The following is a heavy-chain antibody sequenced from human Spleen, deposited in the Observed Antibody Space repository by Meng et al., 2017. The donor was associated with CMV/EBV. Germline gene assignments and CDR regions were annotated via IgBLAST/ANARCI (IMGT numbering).Heavy chain of an antibody. V-gene: IGHV7-4-1*02. D-gene: IGHD1-26*01. Sequence: QVQVVQSGSELKKPGASAKVSCKASGYTFTRYAMNWVRQAPGQGLEWMGWIDTDTGNPTYAQGFTGRFVFSLDTSVNTAYLQISSLKAEDTAVYYCAREGDSGTYQYWGQGTLVTVSS. CDR3: AREGDSGTYQY. CDR1: GYTFTRYA. CDR2: IDTDTGNP. J-gene: IGHJ4*02.